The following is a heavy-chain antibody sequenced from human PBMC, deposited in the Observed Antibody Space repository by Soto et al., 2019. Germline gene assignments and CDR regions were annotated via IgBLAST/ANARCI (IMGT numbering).Heavy chain of an antibody. D-gene: IGHD1-7*01. CDR1: GFTFSSYS. Sequence: EVQLVESGGGQVKPGGSLRLSCAASGFTFSSYSMNWVRRAPGKGLEWVSSISSSSSYIYYADSVKGRFTISRDNAKNSLYLQMNSLRAEDTAVYYCAREGYNWNYKGDYWGQGTLVTVSS. J-gene: IGHJ4*02. CDR2: ISSSSSYI. V-gene: IGHV3-21*01. CDR3: AREGYNWNYKGDY.